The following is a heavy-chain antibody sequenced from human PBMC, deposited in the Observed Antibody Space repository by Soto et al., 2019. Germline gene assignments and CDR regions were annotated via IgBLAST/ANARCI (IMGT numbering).Heavy chain of an antibody. J-gene: IGHJ4*02. D-gene: IGHD6-6*01. Sequence: QVQLVESGGGVVQPGRSLRLSCAASGFTFSSYAMHWVRQAPGKGLEWVAVISYDGSNKYYADSVKGRFTISRDNSKNTLYLQMNSLRAEDTAMYYCARGGSSSSYFDYWGQGTLVTVSS. V-gene: IGHV3-30*14. CDR3: ARGGSSSSYFDY. CDR1: GFTFSSYA. CDR2: ISYDGSNK.